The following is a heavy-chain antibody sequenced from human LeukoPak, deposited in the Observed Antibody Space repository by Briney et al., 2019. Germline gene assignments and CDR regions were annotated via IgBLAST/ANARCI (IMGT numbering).Heavy chain of an antibody. CDR2: IYYSGST. J-gene: IGHJ6*02. CDR1: GGSISSYY. CDR3: ASVYKYGMDV. V-gene: IGHV4-59*01. Sequence: PSETLSLTCTVSGGSISSYYWSWIRQPPGKGLEWIGYIYYSGSTNYNPSLKSRVTISVDTSKNQFSLKLSSVTAEDTAVYYCASVYKYGMDVWGQGTTVTVSS.